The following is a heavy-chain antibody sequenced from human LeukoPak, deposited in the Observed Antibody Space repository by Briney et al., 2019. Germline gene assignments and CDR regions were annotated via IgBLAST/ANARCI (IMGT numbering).Heavy chain of an antibody. CDR2: INQSGSA. D-gene: IGHD3-10*01. J-gene: IGHJ4*02. CDR1: GGSFSGYY. Sequence: SETLSLTCAVYGGSFSGYYWSWIRQSPGKGLEWIAEINQSGSANYNPSLKSRVTILADTSKSQFSLKLTSVTAADTAVYYCARGYASGSYYLYWGQGTLVTVSS. CDR3: ARGYASGSYYLY. V-gene: IGHV4-34*01.